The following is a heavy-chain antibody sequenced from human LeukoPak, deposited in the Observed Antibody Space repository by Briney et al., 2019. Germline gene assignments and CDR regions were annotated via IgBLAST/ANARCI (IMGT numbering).Heavy chain of an antibody. D-gene: IGHD4-23*01. V-gene: IGHV3-30-3*01. CDR1: GFTFSSSA. Sequence: GGSLRLSCAASGFTFSSSAMHWVRQAPGKGLEWVAVISYDGSNTYYADPVKGRFTISRDNSKNTLYLQMNSLRVEDTAVYYCARGRPHGNDYWGQGTLVTVSS. CDR2: ISYDGSNT. J-gene: IGHJ4*02. CDR3: ARGRPHGNDY.